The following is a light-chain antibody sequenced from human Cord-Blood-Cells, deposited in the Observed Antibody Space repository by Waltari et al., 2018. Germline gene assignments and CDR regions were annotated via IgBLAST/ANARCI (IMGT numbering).Light chain of an antibody. CDR1: SSDVGGYNY. CDR2: DVS. J-gene: IGLJ2*01. V-gene: IGLV2-11*01. Sequence: QSALTQPRSVSGSPGQSVTISCTGTSSDVGGYNYVSWYQQHPGQAPKIMIYDVSKRPSGVPDRFSGSKSGNMASLTISGLQAEDEADYYCCSYTGSYTVVFGGGTKLTVL. CDR3: CSYTGSYTVV.